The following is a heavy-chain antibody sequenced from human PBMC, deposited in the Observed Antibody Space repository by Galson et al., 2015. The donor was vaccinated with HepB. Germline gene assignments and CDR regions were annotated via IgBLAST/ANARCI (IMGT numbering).Heavy chain of an antibody. D-gene: IGHD3-10*01. V-gene: IGHV3-66*01. CDR1: GFTVSNSY. CDR3: ARDLWFGEFGSYYGMDV. Sequence: SLRLSCAASGFTVSNSYMSWVRQAPGKGLAWVAIIYDDGSTYYADSVKGRFTVSRDNSKNTLYFQMDSLRAEDTAVYYCARDLWFGEFGSYYGMDVWGQGTTVTVSS. J-gene: IGHJ6*02. CDR2: IYDDGST.